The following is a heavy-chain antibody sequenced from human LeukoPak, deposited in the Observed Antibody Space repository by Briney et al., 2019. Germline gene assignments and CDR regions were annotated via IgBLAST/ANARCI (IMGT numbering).Heavy chain of an antibody. V-gene: IGHV3-53*01. CDR2: IYSGGST. Sequence: GGSLRLSCAASGFTVSSNYMSWVRQAPGKGLEWVSVIYSGGSTYYADSVKGRFTISRDISTNTLYLQLISLRAEDTPGYYCARNTFRREIMYGVQGTLVTVSS. CDR1: GFTVSSNY. D-gene: IGHD3-10*01. J-gene: IGHJ4*02. CDR3: ARNTFRREIMY.